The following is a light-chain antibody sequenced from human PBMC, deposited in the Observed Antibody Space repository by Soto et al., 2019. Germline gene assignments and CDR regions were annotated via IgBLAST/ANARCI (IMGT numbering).Light chain of an antibody. CDR2: GAS. CDR3: QHYAHNSPIT. Sequence: EVMLTQSPGTLSLSPGERATLSCRASQSVSILLAWYQQKPGQAPRLLIFGASTRATGVPDRFSGSGSGTDFTLTISRLEPEDFALYYCQHYAHNSPITFGQGTLLEIK. CDR1: QSVSIL. J-gene: IGKJ5*01. V-gene: IGKV3-20*01.